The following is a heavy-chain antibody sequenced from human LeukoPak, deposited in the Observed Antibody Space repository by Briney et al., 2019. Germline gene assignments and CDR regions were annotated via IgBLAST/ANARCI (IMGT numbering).Heavy chain of an antibody. CDR2: IYYSGST. Sequence: SETLSLTCTVSGGSISSSSYYWGWIRQPPGKGLEWIGSIYYSGSTYYNPSLKSRVTTSVDTSKNQFSLKLSSVTAADTAVYYCARQGRYSGYDDYWGQGTLVTVSS. V-gene: IGHV4-39*01. CDR1: GGSISSSSYY. J-gene: IGHJ4*02. CDR3: ARQGRYSGYDDY. D-gene: IGHD5-12*01.